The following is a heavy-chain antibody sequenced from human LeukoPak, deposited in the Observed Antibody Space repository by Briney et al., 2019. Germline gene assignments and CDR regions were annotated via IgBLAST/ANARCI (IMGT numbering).Heavy chain of an antibody. J-gene: IGHJ5*02. D-gene: IGHD6-13*01. V-gene: IGHV5-51*01. CDR2: IYPGDSDT. CDR1: GYSFTTYW. CDR3: ARIGSSSWHPNYNWFDP. Sequence: GESLKISCKGSGYSFTTYWIGWVRQMPGKGLEWMGIIYPGDSDTRYSPSFQGQVTISADKSISTAYLQWSSLKASDTAMYYCARIGSSSWHPNYNWFDPWGQGTLVTVSS.